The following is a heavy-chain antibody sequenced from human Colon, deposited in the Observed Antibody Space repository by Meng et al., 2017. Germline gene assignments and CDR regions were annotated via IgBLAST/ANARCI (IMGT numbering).Heavy chain of an antibody. Sequence: QVHVQESGPGLVNPSHTLSRTCTVSGGSISSGDYYWSWSRQHPGKGLEWIGYFYFSGNTYYNPSLKSRVSISVDTSKNRFSLNLSSVTAADTAVYYCARYFYDSRGVTWFDPWGQGTLVTVSS. D-gene: IGHD3-22*01. CDR1: GGSISSGDYY. V-gene: IGHV4-31*03. J-gene: IGHJ5*02. CDR3: ARYFYDSRGVTWFDP. CDR2: FYFSGNT.